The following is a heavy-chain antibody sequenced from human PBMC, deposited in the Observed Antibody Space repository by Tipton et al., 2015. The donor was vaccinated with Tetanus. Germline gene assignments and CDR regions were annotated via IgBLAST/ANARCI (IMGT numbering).Heavy chain of an antibody. V-gene: IGHV4-39*01. Sequence: TLSLTCIASGGSLSSGTFYWAWIRQPPGKGLEWIGNVYYNGSTYYNASLESRVTISIDRSRNQFSLKVTSVTAADTAVYYCATQTDNWFDPWGQGILVTVSS. J-gene: IGHJ5*02. CDR2: VYYNGST. CDR1: GGSLSSGTFY. CDR3: ATQTDNWFDP.